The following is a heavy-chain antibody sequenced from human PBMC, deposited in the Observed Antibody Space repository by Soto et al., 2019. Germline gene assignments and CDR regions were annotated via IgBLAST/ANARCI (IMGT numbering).Heavy chain of an antibody. CDR1: GYTFTSYA. Sequence: QGQLVQSGAEVKKPGASVKVSCKASGYTFTSYAMHWVRQAPGQRLEWMGWINAGNGNTKYSQKFQGRVTITRDTSASTAYMELSSLRSEDTAVYYCARGCSGGSCYSIHNWFDPWGQGTLVTVSS. V-gene: IGHV1-3*01. D-gene: IGHD2-15*01. J-gene: IGHJ5*02. CDR3: ARGCSGGSCYSIHNWFDP. CDR2: INAGNGNT.